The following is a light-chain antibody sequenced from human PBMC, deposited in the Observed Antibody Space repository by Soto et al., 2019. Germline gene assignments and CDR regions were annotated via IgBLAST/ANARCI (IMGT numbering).Light chain of an antibody. V-gene: IGKV3-15*01. CDR2: GAS. CDR3: QQYNSWPLT. CDR1: QSFSSK. J-gene: IGKJ4*01. Sequence: EIMMTQSPTTLSVSPGERVTLSCRASQSFSSKVAWYQQKPGQAPRLLMYGASTRATDIPARFSGSGSGTEFTLSISSLQSEDFAVYYCQQYNSWPLTFGGGTKVEIK.